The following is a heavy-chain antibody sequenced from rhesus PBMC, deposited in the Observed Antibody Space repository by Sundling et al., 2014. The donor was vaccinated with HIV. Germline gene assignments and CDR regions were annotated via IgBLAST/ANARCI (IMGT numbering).Heavy chain of an antibody. CDR2: ISESGGTT. CDR3: TRGGGNYCSGGVCYDYGLDS. J-gene: IGHJ6*01. D-gene: IGHD2-8*01. V-gene: IGHV3-100*01. Sequence: DVQLVESGGGLVKPGGSLRLSCVASGFTFSSYVMYWVRQAPGKGLEWVSVISESGGTTYYADSVKGRFTISRDNAKNSLFLQMNSLRAEDTAVYFCTRGGGNYCSGGVCYDYGLDSWGQGVVVTVSS. CDR1: GFTFSSYV.